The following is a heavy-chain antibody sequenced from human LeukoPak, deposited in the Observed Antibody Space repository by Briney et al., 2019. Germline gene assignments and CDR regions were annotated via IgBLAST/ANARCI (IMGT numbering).Heavy chain of an antibody. J-gene: IGHJ5*02. Sequence: SETLSLTCAVYGGSFSGYYWSWIRRPPGKGLEWIGEINHSGSTNYNPSLKSRVTISVDTSKNQFSLKLSSVTAADTAVYYCARAGGYDLYNWFDPWGQGTLVTVSS. CDR1: GGSFSGYY. CDR2: INHSGST. V-gene: IGHV4-34*01. CDR3: ARAGGYDLYNWFDP. D-gene: IGHD5-12*01.